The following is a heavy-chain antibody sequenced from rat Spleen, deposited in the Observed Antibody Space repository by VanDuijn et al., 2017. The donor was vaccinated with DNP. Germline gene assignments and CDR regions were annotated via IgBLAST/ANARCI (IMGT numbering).Heavy chain of an antibody. Sequence: EVQLVESGGGLIQPGRSLKLSCAASGFTFSDYNMAWVRQAPKRGLEWVATIIYDGGRAFYRDSVKGRFTISRDNAKRTLYLQMDSLRSEDTATYYCATLDIGSTVDYWGRGVMVTVSS. J-gene: IGHJ2*01. CDR3: ATLDIGSTVDY. CDR1: GFTFSDYN. V-gene: IGHV5S10*01. CDR2: IIYDGGRA. D-gene: IGHD1-5*01.